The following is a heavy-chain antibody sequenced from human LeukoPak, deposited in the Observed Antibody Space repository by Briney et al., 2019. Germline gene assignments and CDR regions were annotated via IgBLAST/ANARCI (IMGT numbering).Heavy chain of an antibody. J-gene: IGHJ6*03. Sequence: GGSLRLSCAASGFTFSTFPMHWVRQAPGKGLQWVAVISNDGTNKYYADSVKGRFTISRDNSKNTLFLQMNSLTTEDTAVYYCARGAGTTVYYIDVWGNGTTVTVPS. V-gene: IGHV3-30*01. D-gene: IGHD1-7*01. CDR2: ISNDGTNK. CDR3: ARGAGTTVYYIDV. CDR1: GFTFSTFP.